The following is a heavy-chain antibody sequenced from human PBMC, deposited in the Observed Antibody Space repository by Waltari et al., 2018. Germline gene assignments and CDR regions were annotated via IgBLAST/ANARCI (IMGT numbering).Heavy chain of an antibody. V-gene: IGHV4-59*11. CDR3: AIVYDFWSGPPPYYYSGMDV. J-gene: IGHJ6*02. CDR2: IYYSGST. D-gene: IGHD3-3*01. CDR1: GGYISSHY. Sequence: QVQLQESGPGLVKPSETLSLTCTVSGGYISSHYWSWIRQPTGKGLEWIGYIYYSGSTNFNPSLKSPVTISVDTSKNQFSLKLSSVTAADTAVYYCAIVYDFWSGPPPYYYSGMDVCGQGTTVPVSS.